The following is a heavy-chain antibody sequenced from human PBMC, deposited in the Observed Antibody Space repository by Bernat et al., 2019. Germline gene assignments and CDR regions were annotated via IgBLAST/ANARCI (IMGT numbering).Heavy chain of an antibody. CDR1: GGSISSSSYY. J-gene: IGHJ6*02. Sequence: QLQLQESGPGLVKPSETLSLTCTVSGGSISSSSYYWGWIRQPPGKGLEWIGSIYYSGSTYYNPSLKSRVNISVDTSKNQFSLKLSSVTAADTAVYYCARQHCSSTSCYVGAYYYGMDVWGQGTTVTVSS. CDR3: ARQHCSSTSCYVGAYYYGMDV. D-gene: IGHD2-2*01. V-gene: IGHV4-39*01. CDR2: IYYSGST.